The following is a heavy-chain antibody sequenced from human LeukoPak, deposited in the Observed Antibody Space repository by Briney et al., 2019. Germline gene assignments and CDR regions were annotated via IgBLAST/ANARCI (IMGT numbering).Heavy chain of an antibody. D-gene: IGHD6-25*01. V-gene: IGHV3-48*01. CDR3: ARVPSGGDKFDP. CDR1: GFTFSTYN. CDR2: ISSISNSI. J-gene: IGHJ5*02. Sequence: GGSLRLSCAASGFTFSTYNMNWVRQAPGKGLEWVSYISSISNSIYYADSVKGRFTISRDNAKNSLYLQMNSLRAEDTAVYYCARVPSGGDKFDPWGQGTLVTVSS.